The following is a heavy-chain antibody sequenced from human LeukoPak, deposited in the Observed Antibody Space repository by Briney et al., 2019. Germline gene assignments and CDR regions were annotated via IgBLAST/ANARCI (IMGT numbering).Heavy chain of an antibody. J-gene: IGHJ4*02. D-gene: IGHD3-10*01. Sequence: SETLSLTCTVSGGSISSSSYYWGWIRQPPGKGLEWIGSIYYSGSTYYNPSLKSRVTISVDTSKNQFSLKLSSVTAADTAVYYCARHYNSGTYPLDYWGQGTLVTVSS. V-gene: IGHV4-39*01. CDR1: GGSISSSSYY. CDR3: ARHYNSGTYPLDY. CDR2: IYYSGST.